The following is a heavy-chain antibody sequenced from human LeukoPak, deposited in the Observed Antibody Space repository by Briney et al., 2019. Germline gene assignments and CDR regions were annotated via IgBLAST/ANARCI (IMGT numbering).Heavy chain of an antibody. CDR2: IYYSGST. J-gene: IGHJ3*02. Sequence: PSETLSLTCTVSGGSISSFYWSWIRQPPGKGLEWIGYIYYSGSTNYNSSLKSRVTISVDTSRNQFSLKLSSVIAADTAVYYCARGATYYDILTGNYNLFDAFDIWGQGTMVTVSS. CDR1: GGSISSFY. V-gene: IGHV4-59*01. CDR3: ARGATYYDILTGNYNLFDAFDI. D-gene: IGHD3-9*01.